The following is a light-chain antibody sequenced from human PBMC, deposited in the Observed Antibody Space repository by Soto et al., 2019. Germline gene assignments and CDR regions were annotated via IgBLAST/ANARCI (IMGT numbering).Light chain of an antibody. CDR2: GDS. CDR1: SSNIGCYNY. J-gene: IGLJ1*01. Sequence: QSVLTQPASVSGSPGQWITISCTGTSSNIGCYNYVYWYQQLPGKVPKLLIYGDSNRPSGVPDRFSGSKSGNSASLTITGLQAEDEADYYCSSYTSSRTLYVFGTGTKLTVL. CDR3: SSYTSSRTLYV. V-gene: IGLV2-14*03.